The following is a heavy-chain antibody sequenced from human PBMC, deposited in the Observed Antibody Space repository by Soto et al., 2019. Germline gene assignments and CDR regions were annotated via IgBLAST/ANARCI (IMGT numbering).Heavy chain of an antibody. Sequence: GGSLRLSCAASGFTFDDYAMHWVRQAPGKGLEWVSGISWNSGSIGYADSVKGRFTISRDNAKNSLYLQMNSLRAEDTALYYCAKDMYSSGWYYFDYWGQGTLVTVSS. D-gene: IGHD6-19*01. CDR2: ISWNSGSI. CDR3: AKDMYSSGWYYFDY. J-gene: IGHJ4*02. V-gene: IGHV3-9*01. CDR1: GFTFDDYA.